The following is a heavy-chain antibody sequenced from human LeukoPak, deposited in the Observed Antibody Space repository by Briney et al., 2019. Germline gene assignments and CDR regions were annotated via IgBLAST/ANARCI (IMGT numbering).Heavy chain of an antibody. V-gene: IGHV3-23*01. CDR3: AKEVGAWYSSSSGFDY. J-gene: IGHJ4*02. CDR2: ISGSGGST. Sequence: GGSLRLSCAASGFTFSSYAMSWVRQAPGKGLEWVSAISGSGGSTYYADSVKGRFTISRDNSKNTLYLQMNSLRAEDTAVYYCAKEVGAWYSSSSGFDYWGQGTLVTVSS. D-gene: IGHD6-6*01. CDR1: GFTFSSYA.